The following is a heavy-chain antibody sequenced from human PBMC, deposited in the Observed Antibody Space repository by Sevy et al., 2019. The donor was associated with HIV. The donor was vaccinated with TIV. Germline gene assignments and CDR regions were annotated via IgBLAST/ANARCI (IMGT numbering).Heavy chain of an antibody. CDR3: ARLVSCGGDCYYLDS. Sequence: GGSLRLSCAASGFTFTNYDLHWVRQAPGKGLDWVAVISHDERYKNYGDSVKVRFTISRDNLRNTLFWQMDTLRPDDSAVYFCARLVSCGGDCYYLDSWGQGALVTVSS. D-gene: IGHD2-21*02. V-gene: IGHV3-30*03. CDR1: GFTFTNYD. J-gene: IGHJ4*02. CDR2: ISHDERYK.